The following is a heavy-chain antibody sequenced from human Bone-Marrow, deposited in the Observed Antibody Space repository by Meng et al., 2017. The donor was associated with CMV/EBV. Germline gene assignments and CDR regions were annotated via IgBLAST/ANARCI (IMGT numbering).Heavy chain of an antibody. CDR2: IRYDGSNK. CDR1: GFTFSSYG. D-gene: IGHD3-3*01. Sequence: GESLKISCAASGFTFSSYGMHWVRQAPGKGLEWVAFIRYDGSNKYYADSVKGRFTISRDNSKNTLYLQMNSLRAEDTAVYYCARDPGRFLEYYYGMDVWGQGTTVTASS. V-gene: IGHV3-30*02. CDR3: ARDPGRFLEYYYGMDV. J-gene: IGHJ6*02.